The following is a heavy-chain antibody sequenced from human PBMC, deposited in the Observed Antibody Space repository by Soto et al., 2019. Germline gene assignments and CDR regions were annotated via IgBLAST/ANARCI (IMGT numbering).Heavy chain of an antibody. J-gene: IGHJ5*02. Sequence: QVQLVQSGAEVKKPGASVKVSCKASGYTFTSYGISWVPQAPAQVLERVGRLSAYNGNPSHAQKLQGRATITTDTTTSTAYMVLRRLRDDDTAVYYCARDRYRDCGCGSCYSARHENWFGPWGQGTLVPGSS. D-gene: IGHD2-15*01. CDR2: LSAYNGNP. CDR1: GYTFTSYG. CDR3: ARDRYRDCGCGSCYSARHENWFGP. V-gene: IGHV1-18*01.